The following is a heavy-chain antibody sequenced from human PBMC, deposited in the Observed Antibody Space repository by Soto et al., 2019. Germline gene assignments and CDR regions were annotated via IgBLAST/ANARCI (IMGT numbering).Heavy chain of an antibody. J-gene: IGHJ5*01. V-gene: IGHV4-30-4*01. Sequence: SETLSLTCSVSGDSISTVDYFWAWIRQPPGQALEYIGYIYKSATTYYNPSFESRVAISLDTSKSQFSLNVTSVTAADTAVHFCARGRYCLTGRCFPNWFDSWGQGTLVTVSS. CDR1: GDSISTVDYF. CDR3: ARGRYCLTGRCFPNWFDS. D-gene: IGHD2-15*01. CDR2: IYKSATT.